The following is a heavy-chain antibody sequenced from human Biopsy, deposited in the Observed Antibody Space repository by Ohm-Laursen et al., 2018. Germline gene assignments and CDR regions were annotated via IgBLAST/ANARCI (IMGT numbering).Heavy chain of an antibody. CDR3: AHGAGSYYKWDF. D-gene: IGHD3-10*01. J-gene: IGHJ4*02. CDR1: GGSLSSYS. V-gene: IGHV4-4*07. CDR2: IYTSGIT. Sequence: SETLSFTCAVSGGSLSSYSWSWIRQPAGKGLVWIGQIYTSGITNYNPSLKSRVTMSVDTTKKQFSLRMTSVTAADTAVYYCAHGAGSYYKWDFWGRGTLVTVSS.